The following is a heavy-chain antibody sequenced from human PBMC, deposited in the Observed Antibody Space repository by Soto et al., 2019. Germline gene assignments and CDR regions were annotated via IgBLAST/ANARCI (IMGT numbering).Heavy chain of an antibody. CDR1: GFTFSSYA. V-gene: IGHV3-23*01. J-gene: IGHJ4*02. D-gene: IGHD5-12*01. CDR3: AKDTVATGPKVIDY. CDR2: ISGSGGST. Sequence: GSLRLSCXAAGFTFSSYAMSWVRQAPGKGLEWVSAISGSGGSTYYADSVKGRFTISRDNSKNTLYLQMNSLRAEDTAVYYCAKDTVATGPKVIDYWGQGTLVTVS.